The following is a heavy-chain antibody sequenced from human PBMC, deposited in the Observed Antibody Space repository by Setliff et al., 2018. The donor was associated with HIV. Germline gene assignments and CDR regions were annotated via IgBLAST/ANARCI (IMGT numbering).Heavy chain of an antibody. CDR2: IYPGDSDT. D-gene: IGHD2-15*01. CDR3: ARHVSSGLRLYYHYVDV. CDR1: GYSFSSYW. V-gene: IGHV5-51*01. Sequence: GESLKISCKGSGYSFSSYWIAWVRQMPGKGLEWMGIIYPGDSDTRSSPSFQGQVTISADKSISTGYLQWRSLKASDTATYYCARHVSSGLRLYYHYVDVWGKGTTVTVSS. J-gene: IGHJ6*03.